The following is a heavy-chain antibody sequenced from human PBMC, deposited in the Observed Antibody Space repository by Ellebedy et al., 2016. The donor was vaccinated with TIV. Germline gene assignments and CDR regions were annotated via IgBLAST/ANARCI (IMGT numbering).Heavy chain of an antibody. J-gene: IGHJ6*02. Sequence: SETLSLTCTVSGGSISSYYWSWIRQTPGKGLEWIGYIYYSGSTNYNPSLKSRVTISVDTSKNQFSLKLSSVTAADTAVYYCARSPLLVRGVTYYYYYGMDVWGQGTTVTVSS. D-gene: IGHD3-10*01. CDR2: IYYSGST. CDR3: ARSPLLVRGVTYYYYYGMDV. V-gene: IGHV4-59*01. CDR1: GGSISSYY.